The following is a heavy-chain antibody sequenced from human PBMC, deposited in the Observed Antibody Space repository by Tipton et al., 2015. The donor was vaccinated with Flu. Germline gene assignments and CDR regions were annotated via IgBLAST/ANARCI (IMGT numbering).Heavy chain of an antibody. Sequence: TLSLTCAVYGGSFSGYYWSWIRQPPGKGLEWIGEINHSGSTNYNPSLKSRVTISVDTSKNQFSLKLSSVTAADTAVYYCARGALYDFWSGNYKSRTYYFDYWGQGTLVTVSS. CDR3: ARGALYDFWSGNYKSRTYYFDY. CDR1: GGSFSGYY. J-gene: IGHJ4*02. CDR2: INHSGST. V-gene: IGHV4-34*01. D-gene: IGHD3-3*01.